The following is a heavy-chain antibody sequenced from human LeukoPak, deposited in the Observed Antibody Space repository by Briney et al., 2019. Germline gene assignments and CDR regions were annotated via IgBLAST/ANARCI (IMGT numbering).Heavy chain of an antibody. Sequence: GVSLRISCKGSGFSFTTYWITWVRQMPGKGLEWMGRIDPTDSYTNYSPSFQGHVTISADKSISTAYLQWSSLKASDTAMYYCARQVYKHRIDYWGQGTLVTVSS. CDR3: ARQVYKHRIDY. CDR2: IDPTDSYT. J-gene: IGHJ4*02. CDR1: GFSFTTYW. D-gene: IGHD1-14*01. V-gene: IGHV5-10-1*01.